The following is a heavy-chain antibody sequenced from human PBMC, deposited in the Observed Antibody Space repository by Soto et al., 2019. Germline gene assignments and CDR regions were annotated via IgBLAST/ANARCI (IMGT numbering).Heavy chain of an antibody. CDR2: ISSSSTI. CDR1: GFTFSSYS. D-gene: IGHD4-17*01. V-gene: IGHV3-48*01. J-gene: IGHJ4*02. Sequence: GGSLRLSCAASGFTFSSYSMNWVRQAPGKGLEWVSYISSSSTIYYADSVKGRFTISRDNAKNSLYLQMNSLRAEDTAVYYCARDNGDYGDYWGQGTLVTVSS. CDR3: ARDNGDYGDY.